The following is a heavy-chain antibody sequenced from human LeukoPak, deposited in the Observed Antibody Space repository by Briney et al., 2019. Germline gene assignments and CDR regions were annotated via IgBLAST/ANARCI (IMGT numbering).Heavy chain of an antibody. J-gene: IGHJ5*02. CDR1: GGSISSSSYY. V-gene: IGHV4-39*07. D-gene: IGHD2-2*01. CDR3: ARRDGDIVVVPAARDWFDP. Sequence: ETLSLTCTVSGGSISSSSYYWGWIRQPPGKGLEWIGSIYYSGSTYYNPSLKSRVTISVDTSKNQFYLKLSSVTAADTAVYYCARRDGDIVVVPAARDWFDPWGQGTLVTVSS. CDR2: IYYSGST.